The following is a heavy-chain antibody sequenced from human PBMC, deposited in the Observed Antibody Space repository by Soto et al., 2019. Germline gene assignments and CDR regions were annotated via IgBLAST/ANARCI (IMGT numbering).Heavy chain of an antibody. V-gene: IGHV4-59*08. Sequence: SETLSLTCTVSGGSISPYYWSWIRQAPGKGLEWIGYIYYAGSTSYNPSLKGRVTISLETSKSQYSLRLSSVTAADTAVYYCARLYGYCIRNSCHGHYALDVWGQGTTVTVSS. CDR2: IYYAGST. J-gene: IGHJ6*02. D-gene: IGHD2-2*01. CDR3: ARLYGYCIRNSCHGHYALDV. CDR1: GGSISPYY.